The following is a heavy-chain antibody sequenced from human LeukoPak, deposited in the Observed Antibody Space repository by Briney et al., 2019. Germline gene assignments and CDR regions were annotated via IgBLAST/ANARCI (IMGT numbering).Heavy chain of an antibody. CDR1: GYTLTELS. CDR3: ATADYYGSGSYPRD. CDR2: FDPEDGET. Sequence: ASVKVSCKVSGYTLTELSMHWVRQAPGKGLEWMGGFDPEDGETIYAQKFQGRVTMTEDTSTDTAYMELSSLRSEGTAVYYCATADYYGSGSYPRDWGQGTLVTVSS. V-gene: IGHV1-24*01. J-gene: IGHJ4*02. D-gene: IGHD3-10*01.